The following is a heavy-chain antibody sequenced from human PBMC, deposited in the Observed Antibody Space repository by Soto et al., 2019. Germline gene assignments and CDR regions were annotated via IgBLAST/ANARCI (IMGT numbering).Heavy chain of an antibody. J-gene: IGHJ4*02. CDR1: GGSISSYY. D-gene: IGHD3-22*01. Sequence: TETLSLTCTVSGGSISSYYWSWIRQPPGKGLEWIGYIYYSRSTNYNPSLKSRVTISVDTSKNQFSLKLSSLTAADTTVYYYGREGHSSGKGFDHWGQGTLVTVSP. CDR2: IYYSRST. V-gene: IGHV4-59*01. CDR3: GREGHSSGKGFDH.